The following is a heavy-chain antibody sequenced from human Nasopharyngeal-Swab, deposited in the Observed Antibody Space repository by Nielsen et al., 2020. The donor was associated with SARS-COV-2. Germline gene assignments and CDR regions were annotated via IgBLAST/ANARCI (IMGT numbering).Heavy chain of an antibody. J-gene: IGHJ3*02. CDR2: IYYSGST. D-gene: IGHD3-3*01. Sequence: SETLSLTCTVSGGSISSSSYHWGWIRQPPGKGLEWIGSIYYSGSTYYNPSLKSRVTISVDTSKNQFSLKLSSVTAADTAVYYCARHQEFTIFGVVIRGAFDIWGQGTMVTVSS. CDR1: GGSISSSSYH. V-gene: IGHV4-39*01. CDR3: ARHQEFTIFGVVIRGAFDI.